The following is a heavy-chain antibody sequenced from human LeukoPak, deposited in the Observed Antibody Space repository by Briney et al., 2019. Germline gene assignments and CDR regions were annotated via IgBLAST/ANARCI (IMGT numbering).Heavy chain of an antibody. CDR3: VRAGWGLDY. D-gene: IGHD7-27*01. CDR2: IKEDGSEI. Sequence: PGGSLRLSCAASGFNFREYWMSWVRQAPGKGLQWVAHIKEDGSEIYYLDSVKGRFTIARDDAKNSLYLHMNSLRAEDTALYYCVRAGWGLDYWGQGTPVTVSS. J-gene: IGHJ4*02. V-gene: IGHV3-7*01. CDR1: GFNFREYW.